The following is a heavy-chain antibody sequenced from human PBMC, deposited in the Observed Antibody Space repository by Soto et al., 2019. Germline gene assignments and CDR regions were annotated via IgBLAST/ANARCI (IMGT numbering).Heavy chain of an antibody. CDR2: IVVGSGNT. J-gene: IGHJ5*02. D-gene: IGHD2-15*01. CDR3: AASPVVAATNWFDP. V-gene: IGHV1-58*02. Sequence: ASVNVSCKASGFTFTSSAMQWVRQARGQRLEWIGWIVVGSGNTNYAQKFQERVTITRDMSTSTAYMELSSLRSEDTAVYYCAASPVVAATNWFDPWGQGTLVTVSS. CDR1: GFTFTSSA.